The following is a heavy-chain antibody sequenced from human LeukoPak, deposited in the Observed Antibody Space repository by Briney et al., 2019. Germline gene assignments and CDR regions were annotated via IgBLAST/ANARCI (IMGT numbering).Heavy chain of an antibody. D-gene: IGHD5-18*01. CDR2: INPNSGGT. CDR1: GYTFTGYY. J-gene: IGHJ3*02. V-gene: IGHV1-2*02. Sequence: ASVTVSCKASGYTFTGYYMHWVRQAPGQGLEWMGWINPNSGGTNYAQKFQGRVTMTRDTSISTAYMELSRLRSDDTAVYYCAIQLWFGDAFDIWGQGTMVTVSS. CDR3: AIQLWFGDAFDI.